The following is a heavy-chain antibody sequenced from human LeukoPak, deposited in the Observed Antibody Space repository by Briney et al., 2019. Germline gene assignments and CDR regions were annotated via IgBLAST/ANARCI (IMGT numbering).Heavy chain of an antibody. CDR1: AFTFSDYS. CDR2: IRTTAEGAKYA. V-gene: IGHV3-48*02. CDR3: ATDQRYAFDY. Sequence: GGSLRLSCAASAFTFSDYSMNWVRQAPGKGLEWISNIRTTAEGAKYAYYADSVKGRVTISRDDGKNTLYLHMNSLRDDDTAVYYCATDQRYAFDYWGQGILVTVSS. D-gene: IGHD3-9*01. J-gene: IGHJ4*02.